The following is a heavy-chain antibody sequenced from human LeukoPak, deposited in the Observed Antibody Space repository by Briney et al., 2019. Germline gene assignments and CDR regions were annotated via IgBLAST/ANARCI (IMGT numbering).Heavy chain of an antibody. CDR1: GGTFSSYA. CDR3: ARSPVEIAYCGGDCYIGY. V-gene: IGHV1-69*05. D-gene: IGHD2-21*02. CDR2: IIPIFGTA. J-gene: IGHJ4*02. Sequence: SVKVSCKASGGTFSSYAISWVRQAPGQGFEWMGGIIPIFGTANYAQKFQGRVTITTDESTSTAYMELSSLRSEDTAVYYCARSPVEIAYCGGDCYIGYWGQGTLVTVSS.